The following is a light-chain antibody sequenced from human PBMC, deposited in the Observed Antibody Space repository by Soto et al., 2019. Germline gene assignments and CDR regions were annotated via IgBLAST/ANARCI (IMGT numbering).Light chain of an antibody. CDR1: SSDVGGYNY. CDR2: DVS. Sequence: QSVLTQPASVSGSPGQSITISCTGTSSDVGGYNYVSWYQQHPGKAPKLMIYDVSNRPSGVSNRFSGSKSGNTASLTISGLQSEDKADYYCSSYTSSSTQVVFGGGTKLTVL. CDR3: SSYTSSSTQVV. V-gene: IGLV2-14*01. J-gene: IGLJ2*01.